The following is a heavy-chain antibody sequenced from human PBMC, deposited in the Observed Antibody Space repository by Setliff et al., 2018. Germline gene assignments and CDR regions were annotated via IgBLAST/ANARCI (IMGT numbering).Heavy chain of an antibody. D-gene: IGHD6-19*01. J-gene: IGHJ4*02. CDR3: AKDGGSAWYNY. CDR2: ISSSGSTI. CDR1: GFTFSSYS. Sequence: GGSLRLSCTASGFTFSSYSMNWVRQAPGKGLEWISYISSSGSTIYYADSVKGRFTISRDNSKNMLYLQMNSLRLEDTAIYYCAKDGGSAWYNYWGQGTLVTVSS. V-gene: IGHV3-48*01.